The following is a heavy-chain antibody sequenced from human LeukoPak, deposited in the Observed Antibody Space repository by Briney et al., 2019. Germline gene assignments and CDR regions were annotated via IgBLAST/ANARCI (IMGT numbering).Heavy chain of an antibody. V-gene: IGHV3-21*01. CDR3: ARTSVIGNCGGGSCGLDVFDI. J-gene: IGHJ3*02. Sequence: GGSLRLSCAASGFTFSTYAMNWVRQAPGKGPEWVSSISITSSHIYYAASVKGRFTISRDNAKNSLSLQMNSLRAEDTAVYYCARTSVIGNCGGGSCGLDVFDIWGQGTMVTVSS. D-gene: IGHD2-15*01. CDR2: ISITSSHI. CDR1: GFTFSTYA.